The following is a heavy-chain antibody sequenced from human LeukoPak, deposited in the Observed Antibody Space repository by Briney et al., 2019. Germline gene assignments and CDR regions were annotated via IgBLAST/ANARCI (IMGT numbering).Heavy chain of an antibody. V-gene: IGHV3-30-3*01. CDR2: ISYDGSHK. CDR3: ARDRTSSGWFFDF. CDR1: GLTFNTYA. Sequence: VGALRLSCAASGLTFNTYAMNWVRQAPGKGLEWVAIISYDGSHKYYADSVKGRFTISRDNSKNTMYLQMSSLRAEDTAVYYCARDRTSSGWFFDFWGQGILVTVSS. J-gene: IGHJ4*02. D-gene: IGHD6-19*01.